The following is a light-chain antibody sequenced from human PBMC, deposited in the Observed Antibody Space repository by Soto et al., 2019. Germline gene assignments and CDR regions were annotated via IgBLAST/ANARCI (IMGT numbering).Light chain of an antibody. CDR2: GVS. CDR1: QSVTSSY. CDR3: QQYSSLPHT. Sequence: EIVLTQSPGILSLSPGERATLSCRATQSVTSSYFAWYQQKPGQAPRLLIYGVSSRATDIPDRFSGSGSGTDFTLTISRLEPEDFGVYYCQQYSSLPHTFGQGTKLEVK. J-gene: IGKJ2*01. V-gene: IGKV3-20*01.